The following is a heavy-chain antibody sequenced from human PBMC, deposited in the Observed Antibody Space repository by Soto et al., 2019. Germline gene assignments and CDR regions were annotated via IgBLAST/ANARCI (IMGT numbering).Heavy chain of an antibody. CDR1: GGTFSSYA. V-gene: IGHV1-69*13. CDR2: IIPIFGTA. D-gene: IGHD6-13*01. CDR3: ASPPPEGGAAAGYYYYGMDV. Sequence: SVKVSCKASGGTFSSYAISWVRQAPGQGLEWMGGIIPIFGTANYAQKFQGRVTITADESTSTAYMELSSPRSEDTAVYYCASPPPEGGAAAGYYYYGMDVWGQGTTVTVSS. J-gene: IGHJ6*02.